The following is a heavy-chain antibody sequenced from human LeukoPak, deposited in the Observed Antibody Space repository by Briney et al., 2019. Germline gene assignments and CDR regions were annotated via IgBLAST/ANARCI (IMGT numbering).Heavy chain of an antibody. Sequence: GSLRLSCAASGFTFSSYSMNWVRQAPGKGLEWIGEINHSGSTNYNPSLKSRVTISVDTSKNQFSLKLSSVTAADTAVYYCARSGVGATHFDYWGQGTLVTVSS. CDR1: GFTFSSYS. J-gene: IGHJ4*02. CDR2: INHSGST. D-gene: IGHD1-26*01. V-gene: IGHV4-34*01. CDR3: ARSGVGATHFDY.